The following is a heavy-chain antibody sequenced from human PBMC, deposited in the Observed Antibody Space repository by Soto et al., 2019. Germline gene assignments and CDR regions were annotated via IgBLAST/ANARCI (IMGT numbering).Heavy chain of an antibody. Sequence: GGSLRLSCAASGFTISSYGMHWVRQAPGKGLEWVAVISYDGSNIYYADSVKVRFTISRDNSKNTLYLQMNSLRAEDTALYYCAKDVGGISDYAFDIWGQGTMVTVSS. V-gene: IGHV3-30*18. D-gene: IGHD3-16*01. CDR1: GFTISSYG. CDR2: ISYDGSNI. CDR3: AKDVGGISDYAFDI. J-gene: IGHJ3*02.